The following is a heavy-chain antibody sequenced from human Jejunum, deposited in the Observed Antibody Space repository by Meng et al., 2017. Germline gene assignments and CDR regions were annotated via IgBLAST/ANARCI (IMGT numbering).Heavy chain of an antibody. J-gene: IGHJ4*02. Sequence: QVQQVQSGAEVKKPGASVKVSCKASGYTFTSFAITWVRQAPGQGLEWMGWINGDNGDTNNQQNFQGRLIMTTDTSTSTAYMELRSLRSDDTAVYYCARTLPHSSGDKRGLDYWGQGTLVTVSS. V-gene: IGHV1-18*01. CDR2: INGDNGDT. D-gene: IGHD1-26*01. CDR3: ARTLPHSSGDKRGLDY. CDR1: GYTFTSFA.